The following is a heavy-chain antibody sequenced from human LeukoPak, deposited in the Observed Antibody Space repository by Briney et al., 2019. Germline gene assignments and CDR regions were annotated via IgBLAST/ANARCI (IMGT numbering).Heavy chain of an antibody. CDR1: GGSISSSSYY. Sequence: SETLSLTCTVSGGSISSSSYYWGWIRQPPGKGLEWIGSIYYSGSTYYNPSLKSRVTISVDTSKNQFSLKLSSVTAADTAVYYCARAGGNYFDYWGQGILVTVSS. V-gene: IGHV4-39*07. CDR3: ARAGGNYFDY. D-gene: IGHD3-16*01. J-gene: IGHJ4*02. CDR2: IYYSGST.